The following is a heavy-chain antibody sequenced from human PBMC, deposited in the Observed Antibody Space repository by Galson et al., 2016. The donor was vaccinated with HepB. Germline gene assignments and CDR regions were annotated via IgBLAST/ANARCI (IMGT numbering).Heavy chain of an antibody. CDR3: AKDRLSGHGDYSWGIFDI. CDR2: IYRCCST. V-gene: IGHV3-53*01. D-gene: IGHD4-17*01. Sequence: SLRLSCAASGFIVSSDYMSWVRQAPGKGLEWVSVIYRCCSTYYADSVRGRFIISRDNSNNKLFLQMNSLTTEDTAIYFCAKDRLSGHGDYSWGIFDIWGRGTEVTVSS. J-gene: IGHJ3*02. CDR1: GFIVSSDY.